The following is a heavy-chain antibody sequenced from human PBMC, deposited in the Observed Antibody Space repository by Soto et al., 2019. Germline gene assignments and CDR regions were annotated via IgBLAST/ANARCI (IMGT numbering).Heavy chain of an antibody. D-gene: IGHD1-26*01. CDR3: ARRGSGSYYDY. Sequence: EVQLLESGGSLVQPGGSLRLSCAASGFTFSSYAMGWVSQAPGKGLEWVSAISGSGGSTYYADSVKGRFTISRDNSKNTLYLQMNSLRAEDTAVYYCARRGSGSYYDYWGQGTLVTVSS. CDR2: ISGSGGST. V-gene: IGHV3-23*01. CDR1: GFTFSSYA. J-gene: IGHJ4*02.